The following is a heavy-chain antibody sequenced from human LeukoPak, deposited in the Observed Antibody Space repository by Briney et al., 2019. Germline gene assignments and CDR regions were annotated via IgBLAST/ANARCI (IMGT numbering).Heavy chain of an antibody. Sequence: ASVKVSCKASGYTFTGYDINWVRQATGQGLEWMGWMNPNSGNTGYAQKFQGRVTITRNTSISTAYMELSSLRSEDTAVYYCARARGRGTYYDFWSGPTLDYWGQGTLVTVSS. V-gene: IGHV1-8*03. CDR2: MNPNSGNT. CDR1: GYTFTGYD. CDR3: ARARGRGTYYDFWSGPTLDY. D-gene: IGHD3-3*01. J-gene: IGHJ4*02.